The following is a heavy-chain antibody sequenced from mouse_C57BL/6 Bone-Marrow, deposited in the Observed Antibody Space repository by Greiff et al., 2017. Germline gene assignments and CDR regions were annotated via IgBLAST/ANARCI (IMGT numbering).Heavy chain of an antibody. CDR2: IWSDGST. J-gene: IGHJ3*01. Sequence: VQLMESGPGLVAPSQSLSITCTVSGFSLTSYGVHWVRQPPGKGLEWLVVIWSDGSTTYNSALKSRLSISKDNSKSQVFLKMNSLQTDDTAMYYCARHGGYYYGSSPFAYWGQGTLVTVSA. D-gene: IGHD1-1*01. CDR1: GFSLTSYG. CDR3: ARHGGYYYGSSPFAY. V-gene: IGHV2-6-1*01.